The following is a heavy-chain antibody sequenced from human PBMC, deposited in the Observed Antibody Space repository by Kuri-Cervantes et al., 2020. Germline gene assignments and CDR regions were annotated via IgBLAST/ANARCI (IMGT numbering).Heavy chain of an antibody. Sequence: SVKVSCKASGGTFSSYAISWVRQAPGQGLEWMGGIIPIFGTANYAQKFQGRVTMTTDTSTSTAYMELRSLRPDDTAVYYCATSVAGTVGHWGQGTLVTVSS. D-gene: IGHD6-19*01. V-gene: IGHV1-69*05. CDR3: ATSVAGTVGH. CDR2: IIPIFGTA. CDR1: GGTFSSYA. J-gene: IGHJ5*02.